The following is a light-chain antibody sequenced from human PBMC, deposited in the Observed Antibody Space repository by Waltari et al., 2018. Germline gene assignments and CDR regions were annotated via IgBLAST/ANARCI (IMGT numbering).Light chain of an antibody. Sequence: QMTQSPLSVSASIGDRVAISCRASKDIASWLAWDQQPPGKAPRLLVYAASNLQSGVPSRFSGSGSGTNFTLTINSLQPEDFATYYCQLAQRFPFFGPGTKVDVK. J-gene: IGKJ3*01. CDR2: AAS. CDR1: KDIASW. CDR3: QLAQRFPF. V-gene: IGKV1-12*01.